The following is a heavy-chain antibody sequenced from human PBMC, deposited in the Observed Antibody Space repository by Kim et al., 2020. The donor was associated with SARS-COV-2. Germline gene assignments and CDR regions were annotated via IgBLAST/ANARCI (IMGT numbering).Heavy chain of an antibody. D-gene: IGHD6-19*01. J-gene: IGHJ4*02. CDR3: AKEPPLPKKGYSSGPFDY. CDR2: ISGSGGST. Sequence: GSLRLSCAASGFTFSSYAMSWVRQAPGKGLEWVSAISGSGGSTYYADSVKGRFTISRDNSKNTLYLQMNSLRAEDTAVYYCAKEPPLPKKGYSSGPFDYWGQGTLVTVSS. CDR1: GFTFSSYA. V-gene: IGHV3-23*01.